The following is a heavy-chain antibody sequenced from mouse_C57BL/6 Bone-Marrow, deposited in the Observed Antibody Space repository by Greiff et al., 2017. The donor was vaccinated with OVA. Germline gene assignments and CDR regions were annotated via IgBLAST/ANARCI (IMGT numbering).Heavy chain of an antibody. CDR3: ARDNGDAMDY. CDR2: IYPRDGST. V-gene: IGHV1-78*01. CDR1: GYTFTDHT. D-gene: IGHD6-1*01. Sequence: QVQLQQSDAELVKPGASVKISCKVSGYTFTDHTIHWMKQRPEQGLEWIGYIYPRDGSTKYNEKFKSKATLTVDTSSSTAYMQLSSLTSEDSAVYYCARDNGDAMDYWGQGTSVTVSS. J-gene: IGHJ4*01.